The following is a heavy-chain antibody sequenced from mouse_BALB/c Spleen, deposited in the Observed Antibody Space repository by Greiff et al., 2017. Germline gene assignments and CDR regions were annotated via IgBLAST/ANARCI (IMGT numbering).Heavy chain of an antibody. J-gene: IGHJ2*01. D-gene: IGHD2-14*01. V-gene: IGHV1-7*01. CDR2: INPSTGYT. CDR1: GYTFTSYW. Sequence: VQLQQSGAELAKPGASVKMSCKASGYTFTSYWMHWVKQRPGQGLEWIGYINPSTGYTEYNQKFKDKATLTADKSSSTAYMQLSSLTSEDSAVYYCARYDRYEDYFDYWGQGTTLTVSS. CDR3: ARYDRYEDYFDY.